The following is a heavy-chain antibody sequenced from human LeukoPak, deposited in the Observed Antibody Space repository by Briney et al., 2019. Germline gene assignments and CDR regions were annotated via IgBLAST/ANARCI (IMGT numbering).Heavy chain of an antibody. J-gene: IGHJ1*01. Sequence: AGGSLRLSCAASGFTFSNAWMTWVRRAPGKGLEWVGRVKSKIEGGTTDYAAPVKGRFSISRDDSKDTLYLQMNSLKTEDTAVYYCATRGYCSSSSCYGIEHWGQGTLVTVSS. D-gene: IGHD2-2*01. CDR2: VKSKIEGGTT. V-gene: IGHV3-15*01. CDR3: ATRGYCSSSSCYGIEH. CDR1: GFTFSNAW.